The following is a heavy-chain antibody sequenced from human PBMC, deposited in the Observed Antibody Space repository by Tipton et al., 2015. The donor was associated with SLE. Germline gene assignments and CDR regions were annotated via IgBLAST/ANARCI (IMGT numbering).Heavy chain of an antibody. CDR3: ARQGVEEDFDY. CDR2: IYSSGNT. D-gene: IGHD2-15*01. CDR1: GASINNYF. V-gene: IGHV4-4*07. Sequence: LSLTCTVSGASINNYFWSWIRQPAGKGLEWIGRIYSSGNTNYNPSLRSRVSVSADTSKNQFSLRLSSLTAADTAVYYCARQGVEEDFDYWGQGTLVTVSS. J-gene: IGHJ4*02.